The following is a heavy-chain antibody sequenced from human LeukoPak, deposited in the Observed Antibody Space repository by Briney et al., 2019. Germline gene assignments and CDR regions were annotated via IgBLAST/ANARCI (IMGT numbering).Heavy chain of an antibody. Sequence: GGSLRLSCAASGFTFSSYGMSWVRQAPGKGLEWVSAISGSGGSTYYADSVKGRFTISRDNSKNTLYLQMNSLRAEDTAVYYCAKDAEWELLAYYFDYWGQGTLVTVSS. CDR3: AKDAEWELLAYYFDY. V-gene: IGHV3-23*01. J-gene: IGHJ4*02. D-gene: IGHD1-26*01. CDR1: GFTFSSYG. CDR2: ISGSGGST.